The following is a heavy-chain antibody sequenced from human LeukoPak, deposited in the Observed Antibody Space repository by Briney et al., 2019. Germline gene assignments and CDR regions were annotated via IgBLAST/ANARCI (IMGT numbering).Heavy chain of an antibody. D-gene: IGHD3-22*01. CDR1: EFSVGSNY. V-gene: IGHV3-23*01. J-gene: IGHJ4*02. CDR3: AKRSSISSGYFDF. Sequence: GGSLRLSCAASEFSVGSNYMTWVRQAPGKGLEWVSAITGSGASTNYADSVKGRFTISRDNSKNMIYLQMNSLRAEDTAIYYCAKRSSISSGYFDFWGRGTLVTVSS. CDR2: ITGSGAST.